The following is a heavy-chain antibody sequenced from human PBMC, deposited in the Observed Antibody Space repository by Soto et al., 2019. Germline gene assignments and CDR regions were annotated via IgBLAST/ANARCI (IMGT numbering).Heavy chain of an antibody. D-gene: IGHD3-22*01. CDR3: ARDLSSGYDSYDFDY. J-gene: IGHJ4*02. Sequence: QVRLRQSGPGLVRPSETLSLTCSVSGYLISSGYYWGWVRQTPGKGLEWLGSIDYSGRTYKNPSLKSRVSASVDLSKIQFSLNRRSVTAADTAVYFCARDLSSGYDSYDFDYWGQGTLVTVSS. V-gene: IGHV4-38-2*02. CDR2: IDYSGRT. CDR1: GYLISSGYY.